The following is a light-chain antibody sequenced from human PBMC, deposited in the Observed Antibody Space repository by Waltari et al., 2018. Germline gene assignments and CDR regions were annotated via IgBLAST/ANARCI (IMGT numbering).Light chain of an antibody. J-gene: IGKJ1*01. CDR3: QQYNSYRT. CDR2: KAS. CDR1: QSISSW. Sequence: DIQMTQSPSTLSASVGDRVTITCRASQSISSWLAWYQQKPGKAPKLLIYKASSLEGGVPSRFSGSGSGTEFTLTISRLQPDDFATYYCQQYNSYRTFGQGTKVEIK. V-gene: IGKV1-5*03.